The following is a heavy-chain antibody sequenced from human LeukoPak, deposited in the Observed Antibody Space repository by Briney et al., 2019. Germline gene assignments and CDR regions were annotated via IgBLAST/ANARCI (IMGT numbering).Heavy chain of an antibody. CDR1: GYTFTGYY. J-gene: IGHJ4*02. CDR3: ARGDSGIFGVVIIPAPGGDY. V-gene: IGHV1-2*06. Sequence: ASVKVSCKAPGYTFTGYYMHWVRQAPGQGLEWMGRINPNSGGTNYAQKFQGRVTMTRDTSISTAYMELSRLRSDDTAVYYCARGDSGIFGVVIIPAPGGDYWGQGTLVTVSS. D-gene: IGHD3-3*01. CDR2: INPNSGGT.